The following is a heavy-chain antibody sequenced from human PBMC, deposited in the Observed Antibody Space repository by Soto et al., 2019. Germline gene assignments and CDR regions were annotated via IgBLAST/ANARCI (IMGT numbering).Heavy chain of an antibody. CDR2: IWYDGSNK. D-gene: IGHD2-15*01. CDR1: GFTFSSYG. V-gene: IGHV3-33*01. Sequence: QVQLVESGGGVVQPGRSLRLSCAASGFTFSSYGMHWVRQAPGKGLEWVAVIWYDGSNKYYADSVKGRFTISRDNSKNPXHLQWNGLRAEGTAVYYGARVGTYGSGASCHPHLDSWGQGTLVTVSS. J-gene: IGHJ4*02. CDR3: ARVGTYGSGASCHPHLDS.